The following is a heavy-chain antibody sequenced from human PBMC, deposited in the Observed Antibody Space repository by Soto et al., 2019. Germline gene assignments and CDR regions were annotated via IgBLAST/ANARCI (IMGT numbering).Heavy chain of an antibody. CDR2: ISAYNGNT. V-gene: IGHV1-18*01. D-gene: IGHD2-2*01. CDR1: GYTFTSYG. J-gene: IGHJ6*03. CDR3: ARQYCSSTSCYLDDYYYYYMDV. Sequence: ASVKVSCKASGYTFTSYGISWVRQAPGQGLEWMGWISAYNGNTNYAQKLQGRVTMTTDTSTSTAYMELRSLRSDDTAVYYCARQYCSSTSCYLDDYYYYYMDVWGKGTTVTVS.